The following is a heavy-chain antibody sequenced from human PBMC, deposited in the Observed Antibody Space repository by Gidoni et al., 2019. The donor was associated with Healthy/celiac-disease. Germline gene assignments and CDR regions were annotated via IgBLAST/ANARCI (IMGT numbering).Heavy chain of an antibody. J-gene: IGHJ4*02. CDR3: AVDSSSWTYYFDY. CDR1: GFTFSSYA. V-gene: IGHV3-23*01. CDR2: ISGSGGST. D-gene: IGHD6-13*01. Sequence: TASGFTFSSYAMSWVRQAPGKGLEWVSAISGSGGSTYYADSVKGRFTISRDNSKNTLYLQMNSLRAEDTAVYYCAVDSSSWTYYFDYWGQGTLVTVSS.